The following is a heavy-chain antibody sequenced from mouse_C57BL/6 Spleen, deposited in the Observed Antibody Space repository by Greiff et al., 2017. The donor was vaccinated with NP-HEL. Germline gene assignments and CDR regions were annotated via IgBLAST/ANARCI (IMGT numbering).Heavy chain of an antibody. CDR1: GYTLTSYW. Sequence: QVQLQQPGAELVRPGSSVKLSCKASGYTLTSYWMDWVKQRPGQGLEWIGNIYPSDSETHYNQKFKDKATLTVDKSSSTAYMQLSSLTSEDSAVYYCARGGNPAWFAYWGQGTLVTVSA. CDR3: ARGGNPAWFAY. CDR2: IYPSDSET. D-gene: IGHD2-1*01. J-gene: IGHJ3*01. V-gene: IGHV1-61*01.